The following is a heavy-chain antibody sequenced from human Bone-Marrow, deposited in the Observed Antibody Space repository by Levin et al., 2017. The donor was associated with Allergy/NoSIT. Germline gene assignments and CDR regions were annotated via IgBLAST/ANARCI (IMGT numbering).Heavy chain of an antibody. Sequence: GGSLRLSCKASGYTFTSYDINWVRQATGQGLEWMGWMNPNSGNTGYAQKFQGRVTMTRNTSISTAYMELSSLRSEDTAVHYCARGSIAARQRWSYWGQGTLVTVSS. V-gene: IGHV1-8*01. CDR2: MNPNSGNT. CDR1: GYTFTSYD. D-gene: IGHD6-6*01. CDR3: ARGSIAARQRWSY. J-gene: IGHJ4*02.